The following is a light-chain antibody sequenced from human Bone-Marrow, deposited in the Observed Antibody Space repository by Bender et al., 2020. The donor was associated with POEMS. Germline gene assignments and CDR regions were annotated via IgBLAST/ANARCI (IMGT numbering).Light chain of an antibody. V-gene: IGLV1-36*01. CDR2: YDD. Sequence: QSVVTQPHSLSEAPRQRVTISCSGSSSNIGNHGVNWYQQLPGEAPKLLIYYDDLLTPGVSDRFSASKSGTSASLAISELQSEDEALYYCSAWDDSLSCWVFGGGTKLTVL. CDR3: SAWDDSLSCWV. J-gene: IGLJ3*02. CDR1: SSNIGNHG.